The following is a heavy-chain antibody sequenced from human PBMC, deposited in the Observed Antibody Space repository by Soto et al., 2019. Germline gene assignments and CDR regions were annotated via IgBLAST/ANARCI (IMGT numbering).Heavy chain of an antibody. CDR2: ISAHNGNT. Sequence: QVHLVQSGAEVKKPGASVKVSCKGSGYAFTTYGITWVRQAPGQGLEWMGWISAHNGNTNYAQKPQGRVTVTRDTSTSTAYMELRSLRSDDTAVYYCARGRYGDYWGQGALVTFSS. V-gene: IGHV1-18*01. D-gene: IGHD1-1*01. CDR1: GYAFTTYG. CDR3: ARGRYGDY. J-gene: IGHJ4*02.